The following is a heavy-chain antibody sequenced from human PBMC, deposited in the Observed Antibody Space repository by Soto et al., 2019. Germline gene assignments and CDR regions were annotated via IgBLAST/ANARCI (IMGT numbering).Heavy chain of an antibody. CDR1: GGSISSSSYY. V-gene: IGHV4-39*01. CDR3: ARHVRSGGHV. Sequence: SETVSLTCTVSGGSISSSSYYWGWIRQPPGKGLEWIGSIYYSGSTYYNPSLKSRVTISVDTSKNQFSLKLSSVTAADTAAYYYARHVRSGGHVWGQGTLVTVSS. CDR2: IYYSGST. J-gene: IGHJ4*02. D-gene: IGHD2-15*01.